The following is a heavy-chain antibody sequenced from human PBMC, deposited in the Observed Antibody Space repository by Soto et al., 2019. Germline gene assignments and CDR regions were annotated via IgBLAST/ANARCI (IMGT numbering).Heavy chain of an antibody. D-gene: IGHD3-9*01. J-gene: IGHJ6*03. Sequence: PSETLSLTCSFSGDSVTSHYLTWIRQSPEKGLEWIGYVYYTGFSSYNPSLKRRVTFSADSSRGQFSLRLNSVTAADTAVYYCARTVLGPDLLADSFVDYYYYMDVWGQGTTVTVSS. CDR3: ARTVLGPDLLADSFVDYYYYMDV. CDR1: GDSVTSHY. CDR2: VYYTGFS. V-gene: IGHV4-59*08.